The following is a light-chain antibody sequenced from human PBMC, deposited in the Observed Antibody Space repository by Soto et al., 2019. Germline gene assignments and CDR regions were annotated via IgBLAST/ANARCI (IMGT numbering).Light chain of an antibody. CDR3: HQYYSIPYT. J-gene: IGKJ2*01. CDR1: HSLFDSSYKKTY. CDR2: WAS. Sequence: DLVLTQSPDSLAVSLGERATINCRSSHSLFDSSYKKTYLAWYQQRPGQPPKLLMYWASTRQSGVPDRFSGGGSTTDFTLTISRLKAEDVAIYYCHQYYSIPYTFSQVTKVDIK. V-gene: IGKV4-1*01.